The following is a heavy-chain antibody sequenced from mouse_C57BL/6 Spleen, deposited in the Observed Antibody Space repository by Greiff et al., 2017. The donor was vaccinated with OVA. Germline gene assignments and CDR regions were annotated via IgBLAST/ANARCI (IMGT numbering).Heavy chain of an antibody. CDR1: GFSLTSYG. Sequence: QVQLQQSGPGLVQPSQSLSITCTVSGFSLTSYGVHWVRQSPGKGLEWLGVIWSGGSTDYNAAFISRLSISKDNSKSQVFFKMNSLQADDTARYYCARGVFDYWGQGTTLTVSS. CDR3: ARGVFDY. V-gene: IGHV2-2*01. CDR2: IWSGGST. J-gene: IGHJ2*01.